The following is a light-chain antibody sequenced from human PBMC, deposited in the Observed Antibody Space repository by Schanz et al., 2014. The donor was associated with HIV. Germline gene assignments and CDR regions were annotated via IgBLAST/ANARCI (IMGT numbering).Light chain of an antibody. Sequence: QSALTQPASVSGSPGQSITISCTGSSSDVGAYKSVSWYQQHPDKAPKLVIYDVDRRPSGISNRFSGSKSGYTASLTISGLQSQDESDYYCASYTSRRTYVFGTGTKLTVL. CDR2: DVD. CDR1: SSDVGAYKS. CDR3: ASYTSRRTYV. J-gene: IGLJ1*01. V-gene: IGLV2-14*03.